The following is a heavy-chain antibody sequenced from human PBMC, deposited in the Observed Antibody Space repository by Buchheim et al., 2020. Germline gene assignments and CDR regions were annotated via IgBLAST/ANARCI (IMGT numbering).Heavy chain of an antibody. CDR3: VRDLPYSGWSFDH. CDR1: GFTFSSYG. CDR2: ISYDGSNK. V-gene: IGHV3-30*03. D-gene: IGHD6-19*01. J-gene: IGHJ4*02. Sequence: QVQLVESGGGVVQPGRSLRLSCAASGFTFSSYGMHWVRQAPGKGLEWVAVISYDGSNKYYADSVKGRFTISRDNSKNTVYLQMNSLRVEDTALYYCVRDLPYSGWSFDHWGQGAL.